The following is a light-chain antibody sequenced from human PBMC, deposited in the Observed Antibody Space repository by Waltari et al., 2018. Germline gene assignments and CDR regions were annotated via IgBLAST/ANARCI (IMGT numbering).Light chain of an antibody. CDR2: DVS. CDR3: SSYTSSSTRV. Sequence: QSALTQPASVSGSPGQSITISCTGTSSDVGGYNYVPWYQQHPGKAPKLMIYDVSNRPSGVSNPFSGSKSGNTASLTISGLQAEDEADYYCSSYTSSSTRVFGGGTKLTVL. J-gene: IGLJ2*01. CDR1: SSDVGGYNY. V-gene: IGLV2-14*03.